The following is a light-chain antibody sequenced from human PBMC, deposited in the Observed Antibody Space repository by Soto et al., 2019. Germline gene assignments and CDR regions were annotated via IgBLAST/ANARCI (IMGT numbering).Light chain of an antibody. J-gene: IGLJ1*01. Sequence: QSVLTQPRSVSVSPGQSVTISCTGTSGDVGGYNYVSWYQQHPGKVPKLMIYDVSHRPSGVPDRFSGSKSGNTASLTISGLQADYEADYYGCSYGGTYTIFGAGTKVTVL. CDR1: SGDVGGYNY. CDR2: DVS. CDR3: CSYGGTYTI. V-gene: IGLV2-11*01.